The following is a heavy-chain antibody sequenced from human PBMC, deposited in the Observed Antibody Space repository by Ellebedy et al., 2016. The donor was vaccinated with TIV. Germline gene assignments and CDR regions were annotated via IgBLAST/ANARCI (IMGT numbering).Heavy chain of an antibody. Sequence: MPSETLSLTCTVSGGSISSYYWSWIRQPPGKGLEWIGYIYYSGSTNYNPSLKSRVTISVDTSKNQFSLKLSSVTAADTAVYYCARASAWLRLPRAFDIWGQGTMVTVSS. CDR1: GGSISSYY. CDR3: ARASAWLRLPRAFDI. J-gene: IGHJ3*02. D-gene: IGHD5-12*01. V-gene: IGHV4-59*01. CDR2: IYYSGST.